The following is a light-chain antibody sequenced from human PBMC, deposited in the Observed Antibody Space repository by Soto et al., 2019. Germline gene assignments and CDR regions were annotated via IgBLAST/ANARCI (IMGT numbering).Light chain of an antibody. J-gene: IGLJ1*01. V-gene: IGLV2-23*02. Sequence: QSVLAQPASVSGSPGQSITISCTGTSSDVGSYNLVSWYQQHPGKAPKLMIYEVSKRPSGVSNRFSGSKSGNTASLTITGLQAEDEADYYCCSCAGSSTLYVFGTGTKLTVL. CDR3: CSCAGSSTLYV. CDR2: EVS. CDR1: SSDVGSYNL.